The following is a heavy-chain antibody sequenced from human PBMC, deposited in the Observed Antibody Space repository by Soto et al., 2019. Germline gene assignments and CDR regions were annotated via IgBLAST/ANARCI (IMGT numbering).Heavy chain of an antibody. CDR1: GGSISSYY. V-gene: IGHV4-59*08. J-gene: IGHJ4*02. Sequence: QVQLQESGPGLVKPSEILSLTCTVSGGSISSYYWSWIRQPPGKGLEWIGYIYYSGSTNYNPSRKSPVTISVDISKNLFSAKLSSVTAADPAVYYCARLEQLSLSFDYWGQGTLVTVSS. D-gene: IGHD3-16*02. CDR2: IYYSGST. CDR3: ARLEQLSLSFDY.